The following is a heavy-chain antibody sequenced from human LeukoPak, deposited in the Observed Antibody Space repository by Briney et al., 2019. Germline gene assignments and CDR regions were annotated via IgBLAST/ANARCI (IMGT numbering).Heavy chain of an antibody. D-gene: IGHD2-2*01. V-gene: IGHV3-48*01. CDR2: ISSSSTI. Sequence: GGSLRLSCAASGFTFSSYSMNWVRQAPGKGLEWVSYISSSSTIYYADSVKGRFTISRDNAKNSLYLQMNSLRAEDTAVYYCARECSSTSCPNDAFDIWGQGTMVTVSS. CDR1: GFTFSSYS. CDR3: ARECSSTSCPNDAFDI. J-gene: IGHJ3*02.